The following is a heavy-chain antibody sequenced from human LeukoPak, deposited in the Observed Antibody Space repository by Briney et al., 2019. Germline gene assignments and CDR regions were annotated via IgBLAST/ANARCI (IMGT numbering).Heavy chain of an antibody. D-gene: IGHD1-26*01. Sequence: ASVKVSCKASGYTFTSYDINWVRQATGQGLEWMGWMNPNSGNTGYAQKFQGRVTMTRNTSISTAYMGLSSLRSEDTAVYYCARFGSGSYDFDYWGQGTLVTVSS. V-gene: IGHV1-8*01. CDR2: MNPNSGNT. J-gene: IGHJ4*02. CDR1: GYTFTSYD. CDR3: ARFGSGSYDFDY.